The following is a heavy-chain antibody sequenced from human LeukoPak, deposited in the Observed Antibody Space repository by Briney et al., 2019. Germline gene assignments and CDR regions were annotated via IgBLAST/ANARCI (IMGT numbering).Heavy chain of an antibody. CDR3: AKDGVIMVRGLLYYYYYYMDV. CDR1: GGSVSDYY. V-gene: IGHV4-59*02. J-gene: IGHJ6*03. Sequence: SETLSLTCTISGGSVSDYYWSWIRQSPGKGLEWIGYIYHTGSTSYSPSLKSRVTISADTSQNQFSLKLSSVTAADTAVYYCAKDGVIMVRGLLYYYYYYMDVWGKGTTVTVSS. D-gene: IGHD3-10*01. CDR2: IYHTGST.